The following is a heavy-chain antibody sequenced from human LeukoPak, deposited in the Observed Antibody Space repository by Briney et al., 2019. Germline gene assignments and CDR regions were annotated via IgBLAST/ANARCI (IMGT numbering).Heavy chain of an antibody. J-gene: IGHJ6*03. CDR3: ARDLSGYYYDSSGSHMDV. Sequence: SETLSLTCTVSGGSISSYYWSWIRQPAGKGLEWIGRIYTSGSTNYNPSLKSRVTTSVDTSKNQFSLKLSSVTAADTAVYYCARDLSGYYYDSSGSHMDVWGKGTTVTVSS. V-gene: IGHV4-4*07. CDR2: IYTSGST. D-gene: IGHD3-22*01. CDR1: GGSISSYY.